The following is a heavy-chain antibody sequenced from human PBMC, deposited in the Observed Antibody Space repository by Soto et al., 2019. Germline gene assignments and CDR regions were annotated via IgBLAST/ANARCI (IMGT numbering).Heavy chain of an antibody. CDR3: ARIAAADPRLYYGMDV. V-gene: IGHV3-30-3*01. CDR2: ISYDGSNK. J-gene: IGHJ6*02. Sequence: QVQLVESGGGVVQPGRSLRLSCAASGFTFSSYAMHWVRQAPGKGLEWVAVISYDGSNKYYADSVKGRFTISRDNSKNTLYLQMNSLRAEDTAVYYCARIAAADPRLYYGMDVWGQGTTVTVSS. CDR1: GFTFSSYA. D-gene: IGHD6-13*01.